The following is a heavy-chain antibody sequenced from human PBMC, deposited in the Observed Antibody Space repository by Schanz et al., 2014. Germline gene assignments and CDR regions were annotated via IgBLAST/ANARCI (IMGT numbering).Heavy chain of an antibody. CDR1: GFTFSSYA. Sequence: VQLLESGGGLVQPGGSLRLSCAASGFTFSSYAMRWVRQAPGKGLEWVALSSYDVSIKDYSDSVKGRFTISRDNSKDTLYLQMNSLRDEDTAVYYCAKKGGDYGSGSYQIIDDWGQGTLVTVSS. CDR3: AKKGGDYGSGSYQIIDD. V-gene: IGHV3-30*04. CDR2: SSYDVSIK. J-gene: IGHJ4*02. D-gene: IGHD3-10*01.